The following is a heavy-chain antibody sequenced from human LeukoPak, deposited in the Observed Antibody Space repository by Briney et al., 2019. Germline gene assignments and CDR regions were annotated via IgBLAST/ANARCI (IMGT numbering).Heavy chain of an antibody. Sequence: GGSLRLSCAGSGFTFSSYAMSWVRQAPGKGLEWVSGISGSGSSTHYADSVKGRFTISRDNSKSTLYLQMSSLRDEDTAVYYCANYRSWGQGTLVTVSS. D-gene: IGHD1-14*01. J-gene: IGHJ4*02. CDR1: GFTFSSYA. CDR3: ANYRS. V-gene: IGHV3-23*01. CDR2: ISGSGSST.